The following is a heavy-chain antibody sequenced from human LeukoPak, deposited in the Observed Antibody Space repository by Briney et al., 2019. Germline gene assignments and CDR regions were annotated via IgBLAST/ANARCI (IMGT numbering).Heavy chain of an antibody. V-gene: IGHV1-58*01. CDR3: AREKGLGHYYDSSGYLDY. D-gene: IGHD3-22*01. Sequence: ASVKVSCKASGFTFTSSAVQWVRQARGQRLEWIGWIVVGSGNTNYAQKFQERVTITRDMSTSTAYMELSSLRSEDTAVYYCAREKGLGHYYDSSGYLDYWGQGTLVTVSS. J-gene: IGHJ4*02. CDR1: GFTFTSSA. CDR2: IVVGSGNT.